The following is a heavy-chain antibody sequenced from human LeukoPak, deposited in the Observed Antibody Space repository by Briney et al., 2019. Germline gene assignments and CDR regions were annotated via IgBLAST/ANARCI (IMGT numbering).Heavy chain of an antibody. CDR3: AKSTEPVVVAATHFDY. Sequence: GRSLRLSCAASGFTFSTYGMHWVRQAPGQGLDWVALISYDGSNKYYADSVKGRFTISRDNSKNTLYLQMNSLRGEDTAVYYCAKSTEPVVVAATHFDYWGQGTLVTVSP. V-gene: IGHV3-30*18. J-gene: IGHJ4*02. CDR2: ISYDGSNK. CDR1: GFTFSTYG. D-gene: IGHD2-15*01.